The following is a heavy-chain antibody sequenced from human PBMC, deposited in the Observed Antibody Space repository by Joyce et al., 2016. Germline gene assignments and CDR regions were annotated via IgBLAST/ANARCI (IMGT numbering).Heavy chain of an antibody. CDR1: GFTFSSYG. J-gene: IGHJ4*02. V-gene: IGHV3-23*01. CDR3: AKRYYYDHSALFDS. CDR2: INSIGVST. D-gene: IGHD3-22*01. Sequence: EVQLLESGGGLVQPGGSLRLSCAASGFTFSSYGMSWVRQAPGKGLEWVASINSIGVSTRYGDSVTGRFTISRDNSKNTLFLQLNSLRAEDTAVYYCAKRYYYDHSALFDSWGQGTLVTVSS.